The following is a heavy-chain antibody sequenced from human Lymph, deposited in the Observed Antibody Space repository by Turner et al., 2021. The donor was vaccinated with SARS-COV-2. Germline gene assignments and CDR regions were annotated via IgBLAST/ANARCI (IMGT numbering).Heavy chain of an antibody. CDR2: IWYDRSNK. D-gene: IGHD1-26*01. CDR1: GFTFSSYG. J-gene: IGHJ4*02. V-gene: IGHV3-33*01. Sequence: QLVSSGGGVVQPGWSRRPSCAASGFTFSSYGMHWVRQAPGKGLEWVAVIWYDRSNKYYADSVKGRFTISRDNSKNTLYLQMNSLRAEDTAVYYCAREGVVDATTGLDYWGQGTLVTVSS. CDR3: AREGVVDATTGLDY.